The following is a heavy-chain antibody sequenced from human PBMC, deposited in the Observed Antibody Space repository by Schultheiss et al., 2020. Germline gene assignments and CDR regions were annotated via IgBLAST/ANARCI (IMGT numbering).Heavy chain of an antibody. CDR1: GFTFSSYG. D-gene: IGHD5-18*01. CDR2: IWYDGSNK. J-gene: IGHJ2*01. Sequence: GGSLRLSCAASGFTFSSYGMHWVRQAPGKGLEWVAVIWYDGSNKYYADSVKGRFTISRDNAKNSLYLQMNSLRAEDTAVYNCAREEFSTAMVANYWYFDLWGRGTLVTVSS. CDR3: AREEFSTAMVANYWYFDL. V-gene: IGHV3-33*01.